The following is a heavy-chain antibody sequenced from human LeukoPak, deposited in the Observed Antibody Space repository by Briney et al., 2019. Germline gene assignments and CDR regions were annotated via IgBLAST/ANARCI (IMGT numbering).Heavy chain of an antibody. CDR1: GFTFSNYG. CDR2: TSASGSSP. V-gene: IGHV3-23*01. D-gene: IGHD5-12*01. Sequence: GGSLRLSCAASGFTFSNYGMNWVRQAPGKGLEWVSTTSASGSSPNYSDSVKGRFTISRDNSKNTLYLQMNSLRAEDTAVYYYAKTTGGNAYDYIHYWGQGTLVTVSS. J-gene: IGHJ4*02. CDR3: AKTTGGNAYDYIHY.